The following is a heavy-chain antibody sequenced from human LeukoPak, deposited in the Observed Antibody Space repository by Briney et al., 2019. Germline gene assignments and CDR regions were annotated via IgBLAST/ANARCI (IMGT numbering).Heavy chain of an antibody. Sequence: PSETLSLTCTVSGGSISSSHYYWGWIRRTPGKGLEWIGTIYYSGTTYYNPSLESRATISEDTSKNQFSLTLRSVTAADTAVYYCARQISDYYYYYIDVWGKGTTVTVSS. CDR2: IYYSGTT. V-gene: IGHV4-39*01. J-gene: IGHJ6*03. CDR3: ARQISDYYYYYIDV. CDR1: GGSISSSHYY. D-gene: IGHD3-10*01.